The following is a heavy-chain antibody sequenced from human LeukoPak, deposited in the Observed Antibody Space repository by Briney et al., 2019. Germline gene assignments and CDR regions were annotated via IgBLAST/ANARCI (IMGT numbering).Heavy chain of an antibody. V-gene: IGHV1-8*02. CDR3: ATSPNYYGSGRGYFDY. D-gene: IGHD3-10*01. Sequence: ASVKVSCKASGYTFTSYDINWVRQATGQGLEWMGWMNPNSGNTGYAQKFQGRVTMTEDTSTDTAYMELSSLRSEDTAVYYCATSPNYYGSGRGYFDYWGQGTLVTVSS. CDR1: GYTFTSYD. J-gene: IGHJ4*02. CDR2: MNPNSGNT.